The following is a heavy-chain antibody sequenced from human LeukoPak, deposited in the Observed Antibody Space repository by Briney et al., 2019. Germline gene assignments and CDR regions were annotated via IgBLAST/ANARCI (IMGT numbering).Heavy chain of an antibody. CDR1: GYTFTSYG. D-gene: IGHD3-9*01. CDR3: AGGGFTKFLTVSQPKTNWSAP. J-gene: IGHJ5*02. CDR2: ISAYNGNT. Sequence: ASVKVSCKASGYTFTSYGISWVRQAPGQGLEWMGWISAYNGNTNYAQKLQGRVTMTTDTSTSTAYMELRSLRSDDTAVYYCAGGGFTKFLTVSQPKTNWSAPGGKEPLVIVPS. V-gene: IGHV1-18*01.